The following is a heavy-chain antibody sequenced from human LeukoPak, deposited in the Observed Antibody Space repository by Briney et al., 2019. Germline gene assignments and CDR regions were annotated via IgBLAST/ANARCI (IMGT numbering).Heavy chain of an antibody. J-gene: IGHJ4*02. Sequence: SETLALTCAVYGGSFSGNYWSWIRQPPGKGLEWIGEINHSGSTNYNPSLKSRVTISVDTSKNQFSLKLSSVTAADTAVYYCARVRNRWYYYDSSGYYYDYWGQGTLVTVSS. CDR2: INHSGST. D-gene: IGHD3-22*01. CDR3: ARVRNRWYYYDSSGYYYDY. V-gene: IGHV4-34*01. CDR1: GGSFSGNY.